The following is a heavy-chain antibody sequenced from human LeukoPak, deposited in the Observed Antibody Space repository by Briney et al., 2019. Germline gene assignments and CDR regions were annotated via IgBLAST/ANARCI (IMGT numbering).Heavy chain of an antibody. CDR1: GFTFSSYA. Sequence: GGSLRLSCAASGFTFSSYAMHWVRQAPGKGLEWVAVISYDGSNKYYADSVKGRFTISRDNSKNTLYLQMNSLRAEDTAVYYCARETEDGPFDIWGQGTMVTVSS. V-gene: IGHV3-30*14. CDR2: ISYDGSNK. J-gene: IGHJ3*02. D-gene: IGHD1-1*01. CDR3: ARETEDGPFDI.